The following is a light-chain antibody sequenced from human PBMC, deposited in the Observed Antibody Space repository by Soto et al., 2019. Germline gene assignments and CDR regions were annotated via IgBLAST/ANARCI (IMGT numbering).Light chain of an antibody. V-gene: IGKV3-15*01. CDR3: QQYNKWPIT. CDR2: GAS. Sequence: EIGMTQSPATLSVSPGERATLSCRASQSININLAWYQQKPGQAPRLLIYGASTRATGLPARFSGSGSGTEFTLIISSPQSEDSAVYYCQQYNKWPITFGQGTRLEIK. CDR1: QSININ. J-gene: IGKJ5*01.